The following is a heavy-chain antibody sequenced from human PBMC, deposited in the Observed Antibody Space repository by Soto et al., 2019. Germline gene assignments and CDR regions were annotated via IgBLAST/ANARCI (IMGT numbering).Heavy chain of an antibody. CDR1: GDSISNSRFY. D-gene: IGHD3-22*01. J-gene: IGHJ5*02. Sequence: SETLSLTCSVSGDSISNSRFYWAWIRQPPGEGLEWIGSIYHTGNAYYNPSLKSRVTISVDTSKNQFSLKLTSVTAADAALYYCARDFFDSSDYTTNWYDPWGQGTLVTVSS. CDR3: ARDFFDSSDYTTNWYDP. V-gene: IGHV4-39*01. CDR2: IYHTGNA.